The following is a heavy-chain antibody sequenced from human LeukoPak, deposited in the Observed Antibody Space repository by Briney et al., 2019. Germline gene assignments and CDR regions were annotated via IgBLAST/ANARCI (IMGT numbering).Heavy chain of an antibody. J-gene: IGHJ6*02. V-gene: IGHV1-2*02. CDR1: GYTFTGYY. Sequence: GASVKVSCKASGYTFTGYYMHWVRQAPGQGLEWVGWINPNSGGTNYAQKFQGRVTMTRDTSISTAYMELSRLRSDDTAVYYCARDPNVWFGELLGYYYGMDVWGQGTTVTVSS. D-gene: IGHD3-10*01. CDR3: ARDPNVWFGELLGYYYGMDV. CDR2: INPNSGGT.